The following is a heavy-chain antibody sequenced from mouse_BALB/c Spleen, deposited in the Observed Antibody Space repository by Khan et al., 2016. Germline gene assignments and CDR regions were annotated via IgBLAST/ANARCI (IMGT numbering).Heavy chain of an antibody. CDR2: ISYDGSN. Sequence: EVKLLESGPGLVKPSQSLSLTCSVTGYSITSGYYWNWIRQFPGNNLEWMGYISYDGSNNYNPSLKNRISIARDTAKNQFFLKLNSVTTEDAATYYCARLRRVYAMAYWGQGTSVTVSS. J-gene: IGHJ4*01. CDR3: ARLRRVYAMAY. D-gene: IGHD2-12*01. CDR1: GYSITSGYY. V-gene: IGHV3-6*02.